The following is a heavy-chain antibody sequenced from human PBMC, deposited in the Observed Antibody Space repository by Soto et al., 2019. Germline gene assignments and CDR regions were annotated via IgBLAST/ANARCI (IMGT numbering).Heavy chain of an antibody. CDR1: GYTFTSYG. D-gene: IGHD3-3*01. Sequence: QVQLVQSGAEVKKPGASVKVSCKASGYTFTSYGISWVRQAPGQGLEWMGWISAYNGNTNYAQKLQGRVTMTTDTSTSTAYMELRSLRSDDTAVYYCARGPETHYDFSSGYSFDYWGQGTLVTVSS. CDR3: ARGPETHYDFSSGYSFDY. CDR2: ISAYNGNT. J-gene: IGHJ4*02. V-gene: IGHV1-18*04.